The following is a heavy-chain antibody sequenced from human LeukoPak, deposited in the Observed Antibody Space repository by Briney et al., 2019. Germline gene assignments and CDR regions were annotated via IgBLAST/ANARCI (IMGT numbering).Heavy chain of an antibody. V-gene: IGHV4-59*01. D-gene: IGHD3-16*01. CDR3: ARDSPAPGLGEFYP. J-gene: IGHJ5*02. Sequence: SETLSLTCTVSGGSISSYYWSWIRQPPGKGLEWIGYIYTSGSTNYNPSLKSRVTISVDTSKNEFSLKLSSVTAADTAVYYCARDSPAPGLGEFYPWGQGSLVTVSS. CDR1: GGSISSYY. CDR2: IYTSGST.